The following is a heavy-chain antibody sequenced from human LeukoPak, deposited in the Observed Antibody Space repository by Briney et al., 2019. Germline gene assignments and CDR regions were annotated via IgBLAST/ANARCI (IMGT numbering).Heavy chain of an antibody. D-gene: IGHD3-3*01. CDR2: IIPIFGTA. V-gene: IGHV1-69*05. Sequence: SVKVSCKASGGTFSSYAISWVRQAPGQGLEWMGGIIPIFGTANYAQKFQGRVTITRDTSASTAYMELSSLRSEDTAVYYCARGYYDFWSGYYSPDYWGQGTLVTVSS. CDR1: GGTFSSYA. J-gene: IGHJ4*02. CDR3: ARGYYDFWSGYYSPDY.